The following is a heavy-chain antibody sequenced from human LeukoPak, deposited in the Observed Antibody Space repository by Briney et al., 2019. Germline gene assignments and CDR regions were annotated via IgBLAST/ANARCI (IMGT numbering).Heavy chain of an antibody. CDR2: INHSGST. D-gene: IGHD4-17*01. CDR3: AGSTVYYYYYMDV. CDR1: GGSFSGYY. J-gene: IGHJ6*03. V-gene: IGHV4-34*01. Sequence: PSETLSLTCAVYGGSFSGYYWSWIRQPPGKGLEWIGEINHSGSTNYNPSLKSRVTISVDTSKNQFSLKLSSVTAADTAVYYCAGSTVYYYYYMDVWGKGTTVTVSS.